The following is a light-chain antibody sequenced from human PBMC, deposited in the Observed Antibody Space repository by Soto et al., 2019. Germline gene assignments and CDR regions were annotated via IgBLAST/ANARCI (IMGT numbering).Light chain of an antibody. J-gene: IGKJ1*01. Sequence: DIQMTQSPSTLSASVGDRVTITCRASQSVTHWLAWYQQKPGTAPKLLIYKASTLESGVPSRFSGSGSETEFTLTISSLQPDDFATYFCQQYNSYWTFGQGTKVEIK. CDR2: KAS. CDR1: QSVTHW. CDR3: QQYNSYWT. V-gene: IGKV1-5*03.